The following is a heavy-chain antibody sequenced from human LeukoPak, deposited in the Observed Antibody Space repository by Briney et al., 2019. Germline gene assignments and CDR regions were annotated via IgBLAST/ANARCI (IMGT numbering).Heavy chain of an antibody. D-gene: IGHD6-19*01. CDR2: FDREDGET. CDR1: GYTLTELS. CDR3: ATLSAVAGTGDYFDY. Sequence: ASVKVSCKVSGYTLTELSMHWVRQAPGTGLELMGGFDREDGETIYAQKFQGRVTMTEDTSTDTAYMELSSLRSEDTAVYYCATLSAVAGTGDYFDYWGQGTLVTVSS. V-gene: IGHV1-24*01. J-gene: IGHJ4*02.